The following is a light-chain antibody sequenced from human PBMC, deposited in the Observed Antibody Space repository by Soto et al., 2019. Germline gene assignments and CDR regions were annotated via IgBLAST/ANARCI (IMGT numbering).Light chain of an antibody. CDR2: SAS. J-gene: IGKJ1*01. CDR1: QSVSGKY. CDR3: QQYSSLPRT. Sequence: EIVMTQSPATLSVSPGERATPSCRASQSVSGKYLAWYHQRPGQAPRVLIHSASSRATGIPDRFTGSGSGTDFTLTITRLEPEDFGVYYCQQYSSLPRTFGQGTKVDIK. V-gene: IGKV3-20*01.